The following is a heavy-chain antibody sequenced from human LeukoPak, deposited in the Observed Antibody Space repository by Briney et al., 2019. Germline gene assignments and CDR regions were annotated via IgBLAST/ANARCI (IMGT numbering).Heavy chain of an antibody. CDR2: INPNSGGT. V-gene: IGHV1-2*02. J-gene: IGHJ5*02. D-gene: IGHD2-2*01. Sequence: ASVKVSCKASGYTFTGYYMHWVRQAPGQGLEWMGWINPNSGGTNYAQKFQGRVTMTRDTSISTAYMELSRLRSDDTAVFYCARDDRGEYQHRGFNWLDPWGQGTLVTVSS. CDR3: ARDDRGEYQHRGFNWLDP. CDR1: GYTFTGYY.